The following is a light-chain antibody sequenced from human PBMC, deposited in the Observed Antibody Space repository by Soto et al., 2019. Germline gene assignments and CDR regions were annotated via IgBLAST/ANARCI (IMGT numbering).Light chain of an antibody. Sequence: QSVLTQPASVSGAPGQSITISCTGTSMDVGGCNYVTLYQQHTGKAPKLMIYELSNRPSGVSNRFSGSKSGNTASLTISGLQAEDEADYYCSSYTSSSTDVFGTGTKVTVL. CDR1: SMDVGGCNY. J-gene: IGLJ1*01. CDR3: SSYTSSSTDV. V-gene: IGLV2-14*01. CDR2: ELS.